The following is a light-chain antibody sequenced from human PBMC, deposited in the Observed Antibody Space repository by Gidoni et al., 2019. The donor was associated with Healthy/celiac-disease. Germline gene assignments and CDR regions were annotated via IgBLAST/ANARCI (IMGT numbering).Light chain of an antibody. CDR2: SAS. CDR3: QQSYSTPPWT. V-gene: IGKV1-39*01. CDR1: QNISSY. Sequence: IQMTPSPSSLSASVGDRVTITCRASQNISSYLNWYQQKPGKAPKLLIYSASSLQSGVPSRFSGSGSGTDFTLTISSLQPEEFATYYCQQSYSTPPWTFGQGTKVEIK. J-gene: IGKJ1*01.